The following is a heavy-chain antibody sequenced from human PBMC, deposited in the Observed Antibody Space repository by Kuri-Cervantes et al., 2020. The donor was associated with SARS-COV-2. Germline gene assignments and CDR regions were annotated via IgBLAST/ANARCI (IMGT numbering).Heavy chain of an antibody. J-gene: IGHJ3*02. CDR2: IYHSGST. D-gene: IGHD1-26*01. CDR1: GGSISSSSYY. V-gene: IGHV4-39*07. CDR3: ARDVRYSGSYLSAFDI. Sequence: GSLRLSCTVSGGSISSSSYYWGWIRQPPGKGLEWIGSIYHSGSTYYNPSLKSRVTISVDTSKNQFSLKLSSVTAADTAVYYCARDVRYSGSYLSAFDIWGQGTMVTVSS.